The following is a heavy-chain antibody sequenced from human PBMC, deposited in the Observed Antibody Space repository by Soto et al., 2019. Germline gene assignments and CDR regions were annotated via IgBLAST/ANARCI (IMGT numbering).Heavy chain of an antibody. Sequence: TLSLTCTVSGGSISSSSYYWGWIRQPPGKGLEWIGSIYYSGSTYYNPSLKSRVTISVDTSKNQFSLKLSSVTAADTAVYYCARDYGSGSYDYWGQGTLVTVSS. D-gene: IGHD3-10*01. CDR3: ARDYGSGSYDY. V-gene: IGHV4-39*02. CDR2: IYYSGST. CDR1: GGSISSSSYY. J-gene: IGHJ4*02.